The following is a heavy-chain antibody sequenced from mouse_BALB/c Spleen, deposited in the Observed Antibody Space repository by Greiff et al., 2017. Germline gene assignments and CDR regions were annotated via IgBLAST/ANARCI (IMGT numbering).Heavy chain of an antibody. Sequence: EVQLVESGGGLVKPGGSLKLSCAASGFTFSSYAMSWVRQSPEKRLEWVAEISSGGSYTYYPDTVTGRFTISRDNAKNTLYLEMSSLRSEDTAMYYCARAYYGSSYDAWFAYWGQGTLVTVSA. J-gene: IGHJ3*01. V-gene: IGHV5-9-4*01. CDR3: ARAYYGSSYDAWFAY. CDR2: ISSGGSYT. D-gene: IGHD1-1*01. CDR1: GFTFSSYA.